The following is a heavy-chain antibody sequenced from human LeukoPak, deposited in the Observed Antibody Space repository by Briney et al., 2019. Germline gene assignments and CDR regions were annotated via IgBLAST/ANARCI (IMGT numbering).Heavy chain of an antibody. D-gene: IGHD2-21*02. CDR2: VYYSGST. J-gene: IGHJ3*02. CDR1: GGSISTTNYY. CDR3: AGAYCGGDCYSGRTFDI. Sequence: SETLSLTCTVSGGSISTTNYYWGWIRQSPGKGLEWFGCVYYSGSTYYNPSLKSRVTISVDTSQNQFSLQLTSVTAADTAVYYCAGAYCGGDCYSGRTFDIWGQGTMVTVSS. V-gene: IGHV4-39*07.